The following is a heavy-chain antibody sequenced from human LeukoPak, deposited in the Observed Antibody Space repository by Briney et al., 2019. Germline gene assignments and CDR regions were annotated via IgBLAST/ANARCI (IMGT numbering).Heavy chain of an antibody. D-gene: IGHD2-2*01. J-gene: IGHJ3*02. CDR1: GYTFTGYY. Sequence: ASVKVSCKASGYTFTGYYMHWVRQAPGQGLEWMGWINPNSGGTNYAQKFQGRVTMTRDTSISTAYMELSRLRSDDTAVYYCARDVGYCSSTSCSSDDAFDIWGQGTMVTVSS. CDR2: INPNSGGT. V-gene: IGHV1-2*02. CDR3: ARDVGYCSSTSCSSDDAFDI.